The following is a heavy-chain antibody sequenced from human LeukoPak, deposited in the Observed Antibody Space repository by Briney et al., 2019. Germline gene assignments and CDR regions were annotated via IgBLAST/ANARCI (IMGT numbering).Heavy chain of an antibody. V-gene: IGHV3-33*08. CDR1: GFTFSSYG. CDR2: IWYDGSNK. CDR3: ARDSGISTYNWFDP. Sequence: GGSLRLSCAASGFTFSSYGMHWVRQAPGKGLEWVGVIWYDGSNKYYADSVKGRFTISRDNSNNTLYLQMNSLRADDTAVYYCARDSGISTYNWFDPWGQGTLVTVSS. J-gene: IGHJ5*02. D-gene: IGHD2-21*01.